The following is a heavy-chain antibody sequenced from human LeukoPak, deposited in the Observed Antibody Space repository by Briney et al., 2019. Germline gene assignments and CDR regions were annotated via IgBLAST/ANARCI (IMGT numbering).Heavy chain of an antibody. Sequence: SETLSLTCAVYGGSFSGYYWSWIRQPPGKGLEWIGEINHSGSTNYNPSLKSRVTLSVDTSKNQFSLKLSSVTAADTAVYYCARTYYYGSGSYRPPRGYFQHWGQGTLVTVSS. D-gene: IGHD3-10*01. V-gene: IGHV4-34*01. J-gene: IGHJ1*01. CDR2: INHSGST. CDR3: ARTYYYGSGSYRPPRGYFQH. CDR1: GGSFSGYY.